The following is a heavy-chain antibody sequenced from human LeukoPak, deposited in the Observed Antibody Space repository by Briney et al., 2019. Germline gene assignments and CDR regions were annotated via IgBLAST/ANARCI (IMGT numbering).Heavy chain of an antibody. CDR3: ARGRDGDYGYTDFDY. CDR2: INHSGST. J-gene: IGHJ4*02. Sequence: SETLSLTCAVYGGSFSVYYWSWIRQPPGKGLEWIGEINHSGSTNYNPSLKSRVTISVDTSKNQFSLKLSSVTAADTAVYYCARGRDGDYGYTDFDYWGQGTLVTVSS. D-gene: IGHD4-17*01. CDR1: GGSFSVYY. V-gene: IGHV4-34*01.